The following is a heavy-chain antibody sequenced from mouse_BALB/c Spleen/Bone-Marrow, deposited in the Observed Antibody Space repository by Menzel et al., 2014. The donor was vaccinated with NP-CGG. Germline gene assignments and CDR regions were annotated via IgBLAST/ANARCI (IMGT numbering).Heavy chain of an antibody. CDR1: GFTFNIYA. V-gene: IGHV10-1*02. CDR2: IRSKSKNYAT. Sequence: EVKLVESGGGLVQPKGSLKLSCAASGFTFNIYAMNWVRQAPGKGLEWVARIRSKSKNYATYYADSVKDRFTISRDDSQSMLHLQVNSLKTEDTATYYCVRHSYHDNSLDYWGQGISVIVSS. CDR3: VRHSYHDNSLDY. D-gene: IGHD2-12*01. J-gene: IGHJ4*01.